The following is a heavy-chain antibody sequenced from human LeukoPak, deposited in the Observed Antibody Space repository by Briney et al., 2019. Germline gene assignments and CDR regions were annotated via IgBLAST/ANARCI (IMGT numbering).Heavy chain of an antibody. CDR1: GGSFSGYY. D-gene: IGHD4-23*01. CDR3: ARGRKVTGGNSYSDYYYYMDV. V-gene: IGHV4-34*01. CDR2: INHSGST. J-gene: IGHJ6*03. Sequence: PSETLSLTCAVYGGSFSGYYWSWIRQPPGKGLEWIGEINHSGSTNYNPSLKSRVTISVDTSKNQFSLKLSSVTAADTAVYYCARGRKVTGGNSYSDYYYYMDVWGKGTTVTVSS.